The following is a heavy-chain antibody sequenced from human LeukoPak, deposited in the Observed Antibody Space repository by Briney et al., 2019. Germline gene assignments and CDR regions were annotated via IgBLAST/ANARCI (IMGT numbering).Heavy chain of an antibody. V-gene: IGHV1-8*01. CDR2: MNPNSGNT. CDR1: GYTFTSYD. J-gene: IGHJ4*02. D-gene: IGHD3-22*01. Sequence: ASVKVSCKASGYTFTSYDINWVRQATGQGLEWMGWMNPNSGNTGYAQKFQGRVTMTRNTSISTAYMELSSLRSEDTAVYYCARGLWARHESYYYDSSGYYYWGQGTLVTASS. CDR3: ARGLWARHESYYYDSSGYYY.